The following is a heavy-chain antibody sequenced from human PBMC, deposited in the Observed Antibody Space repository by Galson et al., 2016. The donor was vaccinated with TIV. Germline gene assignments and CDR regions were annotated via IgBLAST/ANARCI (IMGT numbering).Heavy chain of an antibody. CDR2: IYPGDSDT. J-gene: IGHJ4*02. V-gene: IGHV5-51*03. D-gene: IGHD3-22*01. CDR1: GYSFPSYW. CDR3: ARRADSSGYYYSFDY. Sequence: QSGAEVTKPGESLKISCKGSGYSFPSYWIGWVRQMPGKGLAWMGIIYPGDSDTRYSPSFQGQVTISADKSISTAYLQWSSLKASDTAMYYCARRADSSGYYYSFDYWGQGTLVTVSS.